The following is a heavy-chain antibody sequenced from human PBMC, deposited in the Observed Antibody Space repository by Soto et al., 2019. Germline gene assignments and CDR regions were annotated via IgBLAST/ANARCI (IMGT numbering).Heavy chain of an antibody. CDR2: IYYSGST. V-gene: IGHV4-59*08. J-gene: IGHJ6*03. CDR3: ARQSGSGSYYRGGYYYYMDV. D-gene: IGHD3-10*01. Sequence: SETLSLTCTVSGGSISSYYWSWIRQPPGKGLEWIGYIYYSGSTNYNPSLKSRVTISVDTSKNQFSLKLRSVTAADTAGYYCARQSGSGSYYRGGYYYYMDVWGKGTTVTVSS. CDR1: GGSISSYY.